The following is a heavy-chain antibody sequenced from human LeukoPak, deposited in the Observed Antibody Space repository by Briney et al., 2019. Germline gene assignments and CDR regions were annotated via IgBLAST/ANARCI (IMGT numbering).Heavy chain of an antibody. V-gene: IGHV1-2*06. CDR3: ARGYCSSSSCYFYNS. CDR2: INPNSGGT. J-gene: IGHJ4*02. CDR1: GYTFTDYY. D-gene: IGHD2-2*01. Sequence: ASVEVSCKASGYTFTDYYIHWVRQAPGQGPEWMGRINPNSGGTKYAQKFQGRVTMTRDTSISTAYMELSRLRSDDTAVYYCARGYCSSSSCYFYNSWGQGTLVTVSS.